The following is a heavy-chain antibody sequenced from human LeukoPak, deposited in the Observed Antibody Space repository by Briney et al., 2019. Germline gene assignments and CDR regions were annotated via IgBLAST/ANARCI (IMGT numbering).Heavy chain of an antibody. CDR2: IYPGDSDT. J-gene: IGHJ5*02. CDR1: GYSFISYW. Sequence: GESLKISCKGSGYSFISYWIGWVRQMPGKGLEWMGIIYPGDSDTRYSPSFQGQVTISADKSISTAYLQWSSLKASDTAMYYCARHSISSSMSVWFDPWGQGTLVTVSS. CDR3: ARHSISSSMSVWFDP. D-gene: IGHD6-13*01. V-gene: IGHV5-51*01.